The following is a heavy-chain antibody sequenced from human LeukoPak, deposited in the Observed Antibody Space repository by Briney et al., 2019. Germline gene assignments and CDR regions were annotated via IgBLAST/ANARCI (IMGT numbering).Heavy chain of an antibody. CDR2: IYYSGST. CDR1: GGSISSYY. Sequence: SETLPLTCTVSGGSISSYYWSWIRQPPGKGLEWIGYIYYSGSTNYNPSLKSRVTISVDTSKNQFSLKLSSVTAADTAVYYCARVDSSGWYAITYWGQGTLVTVSS. V-gene: IGHV4-59*01. CDR3: ARVDSSGWYAITY. D-gene: IGHD6-19*01. J-gene: IGHJ4*02.